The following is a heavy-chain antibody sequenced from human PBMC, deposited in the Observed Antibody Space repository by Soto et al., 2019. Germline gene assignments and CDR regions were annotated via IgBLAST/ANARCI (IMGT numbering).Heavy chain of an antibody. CDR3: ARVLGIAVAADY. CDR1: GYTFTDYS. Sequence: QVHLVQSGGEVMRPGASVKVSCKASGYTFTDYSINWVRQAPGQGLEWMGWISGYNGNTNYAQKYHGRVTMTTDTSTRTIYMELRSLRSDDTAVYYCARVLGIAVAADYWGQGTLVTVSS. J-gene: IGHJ4*02. V-gene: IGHV1-18*04. CDR2: ISGYNGNT. D-gene: IGHD6-19*01.